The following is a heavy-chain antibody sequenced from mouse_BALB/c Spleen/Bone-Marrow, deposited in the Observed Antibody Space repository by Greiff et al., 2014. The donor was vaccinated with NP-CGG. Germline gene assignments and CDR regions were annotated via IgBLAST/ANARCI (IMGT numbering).Heavy chain of an antibody. CDR3: ARRLNWDWFAY. D-gene: IGHD4-1*01. Sequence: QVQLKESGAELAKPGASVKMSCKASGYTFTSYWMHWVKQRPGQGLEWIGYINPSTGYTDCNQKFKDKATLTADKSSSTAYMQLSSLTSEDSAVYYCARRLNWDWFAYWGQGTLVTVSA. CDR1: GYTFTSYW. J-gene: IGHJ3*01. CDR2: INPSTGYT. V-gene: IGHV1-7*01.